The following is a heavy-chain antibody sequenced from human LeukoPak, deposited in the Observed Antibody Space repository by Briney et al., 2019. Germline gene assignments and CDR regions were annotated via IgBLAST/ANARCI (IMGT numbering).Heavy chain of an antibody. CDR3: ARDYSGYSGSPEEYFDY. J-gene: IGHJ4*02. V-gene: IGHV1-8*01. Sequence: ASVKVSCKASGYTFTSYDINWVRQATGQGLEWMGWMNPNSGNTGYAQKFQGRVTMTRNTSISTAYMELSSLRAEDTAVYYCARDYSGYSGSPEEYFDYWGQGTLVTVSS. CDR2: MNPNSGNT. CDR1: GYTFTSYD. D-gene: IGHD5-12*01.